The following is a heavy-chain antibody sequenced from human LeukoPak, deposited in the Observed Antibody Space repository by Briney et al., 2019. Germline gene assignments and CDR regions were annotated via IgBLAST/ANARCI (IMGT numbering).Heavy chain of an antibody. D-gene: IGHD3/OR15-3a*01. V-gene: IGHV4-39*01. J-gene: IGHJ4*02. CDR3: ARQTGSGLFILP. CDR1: GGSISSSSYY. CDR2: IYYSGNT. Sequence: SETLSLTCTVSGGSISSSSYYWGWIRQPPGKGLEWIGSIYYSGNTYYNGSLKSQVSISIDTSKNQFSLRLTSVTAADTAVYYCARQTGSGLFILPGGQGTLVTVSS.